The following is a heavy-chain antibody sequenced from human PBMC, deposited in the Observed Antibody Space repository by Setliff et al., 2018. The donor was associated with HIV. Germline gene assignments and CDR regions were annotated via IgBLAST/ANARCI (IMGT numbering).Heavy chain of an antibody. J-gene: IGHJ1*01. V-gene: IGHV4-34*01. CDR1: GGSFSDYY. Sequence: SETLSLTCAVYGGSFSDYYWSWIRQPPGKGLEWIGEINHSGSTNYNAALKSRVIISGDTSRNQFSLRLSSVTAADTAIYYCARAPTSSWYVTTQRTKEYFHQWGQGTLVTVSS. CDR3: ARAPTSSWYVTTQRTKEYFHQ. D-gene: IGHD6-13*01. CDR2: INHSGST.